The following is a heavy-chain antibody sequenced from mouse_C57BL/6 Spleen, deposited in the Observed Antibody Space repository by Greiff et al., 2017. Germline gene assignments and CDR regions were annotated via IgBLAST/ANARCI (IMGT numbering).Heavy chain of an antibody. CDR2: INPSNGGT. CDR1: GYTFTSYW. J-gene: IGHJ4*01. CDR3: ARSGYYYGSSYGFYAMDY. D-gene: IGHD1-1*01. Sequence: VQLQQPGTELVKPGASVKLSCKASGYTFTSYWMHWVKQRPGQGLEWIGNINPSNGGTNYNEKFKSKATLTVDKSSSTAYMQLSSLTSEDSAVYYCARSGYYYGSSYGFYAMDYWGQGTSVTVSS. V-gene: IGHV1-53*01.